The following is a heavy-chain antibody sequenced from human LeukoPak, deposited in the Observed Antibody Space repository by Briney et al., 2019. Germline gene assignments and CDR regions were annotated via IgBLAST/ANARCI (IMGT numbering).Heavy chain of an antibody. D-gene: IGHD2-2*01. CDR2: IYYSGST. J-gene: IGHJ4*02. V-gene: IGHV4-39*01. CDR3: STSCYAGDY. Sequence: SETLSLTCTVSGGSISSSSYYWGWIRQPPGKGLEWIGSIYYSGSTYYNPSLKSRVTISVDTSKNQFSLKLSSVTAADTAVYYCSTSCYAGDYWAQGTLVTVSS. CDR1: GGSISSSSYY.